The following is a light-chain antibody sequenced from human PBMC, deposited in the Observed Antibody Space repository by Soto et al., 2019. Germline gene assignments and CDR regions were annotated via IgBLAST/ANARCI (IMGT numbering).Light chain of an antibody. Sequence: QLVLTQPPSASSTPGQTVTISCSGSTSNIGTFYVYWYQHLPGTAPKLLIYLGDQRASGVSDRLSGSKSGTSASLAINGLRSDDEADYYCAAWDDNLNAYVFGSGTKLTVL. CDR3: AAWDDNLNAYV. V-gene: IGLV1-47*02. CDR1: TSNIGTFY. CDR2: LGD. J-gene: IGLJ1*01.